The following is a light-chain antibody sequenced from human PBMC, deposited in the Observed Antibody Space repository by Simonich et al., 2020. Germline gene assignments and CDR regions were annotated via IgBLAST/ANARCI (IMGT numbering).Light chain of an antibody. CDR3: MQGTHWPWT. CDR1: QSLVHSDGNTY. CDR2: KVS. J-gene: IGKJ1*01. Sequence: DVVMTQSPLSLPVTLGQPASISCRSSQSLVHSDGNTYLNWSQQRPGQSPRRLIYKVSNGDSGVPDRFSGSGSGTDFTLKISRVEAEDVGVYYCMQGTHWPWTFGQGTKVEIK. V-gene: IGKV2-30*02.